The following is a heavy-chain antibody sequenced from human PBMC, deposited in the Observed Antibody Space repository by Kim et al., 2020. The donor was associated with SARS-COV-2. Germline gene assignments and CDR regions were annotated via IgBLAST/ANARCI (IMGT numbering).Heavy chain of an antibody. CDR2: IYYSGST. CDR3: ARVITVTERGAHWFDP. Sequence: SETLSLTCTVSGGSISSYYWSWIRQPPGKGLEWIGYIYYSGSTNYNPSLKSRVTISVDTSKNQFSLKLSSVTAADTAVYYCARVITVTERGAHWFDPWGQGTLVTVSS. CDR1: GGSISSYY. D-gene: IGHD4-17*01. V-gene: IGHV4-59*01. J-gene: IGHJ5*02.